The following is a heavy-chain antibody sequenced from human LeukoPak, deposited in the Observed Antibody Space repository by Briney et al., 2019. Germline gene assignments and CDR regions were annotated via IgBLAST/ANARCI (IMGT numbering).Heavy chain of an antibody. CDR1: GFTFSSYA. D-gene: IGHD3-16*01. CDR2: ISGSGGST. Sequence: GGSLRLSCAAPGFTFSSYAMSWVRQAPGKGLEWVSAISGSGGSTYYADSVKGRFTISRDNSKNTLYLQMNSLKIEDTAVYYCITDPGEWEPIWGQGAMVTVSS. V-gene: IGHV3-23*01. J-gene: IGHJ3*02. CDR3: ITDPGEWEPI.